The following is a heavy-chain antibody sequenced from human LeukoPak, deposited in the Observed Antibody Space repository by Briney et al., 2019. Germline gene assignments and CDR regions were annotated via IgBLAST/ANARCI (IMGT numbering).Heavy chain of an antibody. V-gene: IGHV4-59*01. Sequence: PSETLSLTCTVSGGSISSYYWSWIRQPPGKGLEWIGCIHYSGSTNYNPSLKSRVTISVDTSKNQFSLKLSSVTAADTAVYYCARVRDRSSYFCDLGYWGQGTLVTVSS. CDR1: GGSISSYY. J-gene: IGHJ4*02. D-gene: IGHD3-22*01. CDR2: IHYSGST. CDR3: ARVRDRSSYFCDLGY.